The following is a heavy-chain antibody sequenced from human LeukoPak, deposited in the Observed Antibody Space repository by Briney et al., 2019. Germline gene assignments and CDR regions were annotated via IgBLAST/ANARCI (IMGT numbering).Heavy chain of an antibody. CDR1: GGSISSSSYY. J-gene: IGHJ4*02. V-gene: IGHV4-39*01. Sequence: PSETLSLTCTVSGGSISSSSYYWGWIRQPPGKGLEWIGSIYYSGSTYYNPSLKSRVTISVDTSKNQFSLKLSSVTAADAAVYYCARHVDTAMEXGNFXYXXXXTLVTVSX. D-gene: IGHD5-18*01. CDR2: IYYSGST. CDR3: ARHVDTAMEXGNFXY.